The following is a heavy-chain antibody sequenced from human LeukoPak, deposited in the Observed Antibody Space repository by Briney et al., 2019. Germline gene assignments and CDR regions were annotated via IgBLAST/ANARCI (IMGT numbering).Heavy chain of an antibody. CDR3: AKYLSGGYYYDSSGYYYPDY. D-gene: IGHD3-22*01. CDR1: GFTFGSYE. CDR2: ISSSGSTI. J-gene: IGHJ4*02. Sequence: GGSLRLSCAASGFTFGSYEMNWVRQAPGKGPEWVSYISSSGSTIYYADSVKGRFTISRDNAKNSLYLQMNSLRAEDTAVYYCAKYLSGGYYYDSSGYYYPDYWGQGTLVTVSS. V-gene: IGHV3-48*03.